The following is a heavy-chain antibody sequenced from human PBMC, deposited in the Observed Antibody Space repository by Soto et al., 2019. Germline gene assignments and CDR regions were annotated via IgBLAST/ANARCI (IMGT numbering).Heavy chain of an antibody. Sequence: PGGSLRLSCAASGFNFDDNAMHWVRQAPGKGLKWVSSINWNSGTVAYADSVKGRFTISRDNAKTSLYLQMNSLRAEDTALYYCVKGYCSNGVCRHFYGMDVWGQGTTVTVSS. CDR3: VKGYCSNGVCRHFYGMDV. J-gene: IGHJ6*02. CDR1: GFNFDDNA. V-gene: IGHV3-9*01. CDR2: INWNSGTV. D-gene: IGHD2-8*01.